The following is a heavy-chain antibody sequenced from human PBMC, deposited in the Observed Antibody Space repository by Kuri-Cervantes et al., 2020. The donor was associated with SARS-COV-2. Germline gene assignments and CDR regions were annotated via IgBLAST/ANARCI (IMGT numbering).Heavy chain of an antibody. CDR3: ARDNVDYYYMDV. J-gene: IGHJ6*03. CDR2: IYYSGST. D-gene: IGHD2-21*01. Sequence: SETLSLTCAVYGGSFSGYYWSWIRQPPGKGLEWIGSIYYSGSTYYNPSLKSRVTISVDTSKNQFSLKLSSVTAADTAAYYCARDNVDYYYMDVWGKGTTVTVSS. CDR1: GGSFSGYY. V-gene: IGHV4-34*01.